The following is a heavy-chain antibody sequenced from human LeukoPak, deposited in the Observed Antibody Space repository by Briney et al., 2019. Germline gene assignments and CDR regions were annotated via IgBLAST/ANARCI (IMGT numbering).Heavy chain of an antibody. J-gene: IGHJ3*02. V-gene: IGHV4-39*01. D-gene: IGHD5-24*01. CDR2: LYYSGPT. CDR3: ARHPRDVYKVVGAFDI. Sequence: SETLSLTCSVSGGSISGSSYYWGWVRQPPGKGLEWIGSLYYSGPTYYNPSLKGRVTISIDTSKNHFSLKLISVTAADMAVYYCARHPRDVYKVVGAFDIWGQGTRVTVSS. CDR1: GGSISGSSYY.